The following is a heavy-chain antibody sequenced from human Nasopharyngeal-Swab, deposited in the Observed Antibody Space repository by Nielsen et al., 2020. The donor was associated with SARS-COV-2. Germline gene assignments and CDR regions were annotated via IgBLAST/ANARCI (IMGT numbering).Heavy chain of an antibody. CDR2: INHSGST. Sequence: WIRQPPGKGLEWIGEINHSGSTNYNPSLKSRVTISVDTPKNQFSLKLSSVTAADTAVYYCARSIAAAGNFPRIRVFPDVWGKGTTVTVSS. D-gene: IGHD6-13*01. CDR3: ARSIAAAGNFPRIRVFPDV. V-gene: IGHV4-34*01. J-gene: IGHJ6*04.